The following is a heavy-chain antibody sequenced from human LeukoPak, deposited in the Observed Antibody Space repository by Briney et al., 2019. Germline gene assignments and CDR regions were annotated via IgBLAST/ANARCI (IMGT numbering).Heavy chain of an antibody. V-gene: IGHV3-21*01. CDR1: GFTFSSYS. Sequence: GGSLRLSCAASGFTFSSYSMNWVRQAPGKGLEWVSSIASSSSYIYYADSVKGRFTISRDNAKNSLYLQMNSLRAEDTAVYYCAREMLAAVAAQSWGQGTLVTVSS. CDR2: IASSSSYI. CDR3: AREMLAAVAAQS. D-gene: IGHD6-19*01. J-gene: IGHJ5*02.